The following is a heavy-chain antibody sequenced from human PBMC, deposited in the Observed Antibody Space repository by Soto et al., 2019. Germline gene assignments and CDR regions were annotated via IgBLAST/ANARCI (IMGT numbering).Heavy chain of an antibody. CDR3: ARLGGYYQALDH. Sequence: PEETLSLTCTVSGDSISSHYWTWIRQPPGKGLEWVGYVYYTGTTMYNPSLKSRLTISVDRSKNQVSLNLTSVTAADTAVYYCARLGGYYQALDHWSQGTMVTVSS. V-gene: IGHV4-59*08. D-gene: IGHD3-3*01. J-gene: IGHJ4*02. CDR1: GDSISSHY. CDR2: VYYTGTT.